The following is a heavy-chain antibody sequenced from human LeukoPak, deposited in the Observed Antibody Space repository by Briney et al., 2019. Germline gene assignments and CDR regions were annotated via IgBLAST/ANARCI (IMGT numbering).Heavy chain of an antibody. J-gene: IGHJ6*02. V-gene: IGHV1-46*01. CDR1: GYTFTNYY. CDR3: ARDQGHYYDSSGLPKDYYDMDV. CDR2: INPSGGST. D-gene: IGHD3-22*01. Sequence: GASVKVSCKASGYTFTNYYMHWVRQAPGQGLEWMGIINPSGGSTSYAQKFQGRVTMTRDTSTSTVCMELSSLRSEDTAVYYCARDQGHYYDSSGLPKDYYDMDVWGQGTTVTVSS.